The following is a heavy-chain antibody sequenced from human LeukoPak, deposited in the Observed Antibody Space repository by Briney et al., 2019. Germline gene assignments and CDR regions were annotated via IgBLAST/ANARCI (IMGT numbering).Heavy chain of an antibody. J-gene: IGHJ6*03. Sequence: SETLSLTCTVSGGSISSSSYYWGWIRQPPGKGLEWIGSIYYSGSTYYNPSLKSRVTISVDTSKNQFSLKLSSVTAADTAVYYCARAPVDYYMDVWGKGTTVTVSS. V-gene: IGHV4-39*07. D-gene: IGHD6-19*01. CDR3: ARAPVDYYMDV. CDR2: IYYSGST. CDR1: GGSISSSSYY.